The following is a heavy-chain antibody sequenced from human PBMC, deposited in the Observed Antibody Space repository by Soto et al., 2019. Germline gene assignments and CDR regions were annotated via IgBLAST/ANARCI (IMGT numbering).Heavy chain of an antibody. CDR1: GFSLSAAGMG. Sequence: QITLKESGPTLVKPTQTLTLTCTFSGFSLSAAGMGVGWIRQPPGKALEWLALIYWDDDKRFSPSLRSRLTIAKESSKNQVVLTMTNMDPVDTDTYYCVHSRCGGDCLQSYSSHYYYGMDVWGQGTTVTVSS. J-gene: IGHJ6*02. CDR3: VHSRCGGDCLQSYSSHYYYGMDV. CDR2: IYWDDDK. V-gene: IGHV2-5*02. D-gene: IGHD2-21*02.